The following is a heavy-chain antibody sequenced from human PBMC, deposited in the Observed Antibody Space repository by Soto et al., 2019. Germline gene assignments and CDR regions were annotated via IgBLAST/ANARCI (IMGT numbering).Heavy chain of an antibody. Sequence: QVQLVESGGGVVQPGRSLRLSCAASGFTFSSYGMHWVRQAPGKGLEWVAVIWYDGSNKYYADSVKGRFTISRDNSKNKLYLQMNSLRAEDTAVYYCARDRSGGAIYGMDVWGQGTTVTVSS. D-gene: IGHD2-15*01. CDR1: GFTFSSYG. J-gene: IGHJ6*02. V-gene: IGHV3-33*01. CDR3: ARDRSGGAIYGMDV. CDR2: IWYDGSNK.